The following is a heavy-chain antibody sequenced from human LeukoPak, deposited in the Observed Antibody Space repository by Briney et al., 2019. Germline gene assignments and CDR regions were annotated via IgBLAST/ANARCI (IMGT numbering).Heavy chain of an antibody. J-gene: IGHJ3*02. CDR3: ARERSAFDI. Sequence: GGSQRLSCAASGFTFSSYAMRWVRQAPGKGLEYVSAISSNGGSTYYANSVKGRFTISRDNSKNTLYLQMGSLRAEDMAVYYCARERSAFDIWGQGTMVTVSS. D-gene: IGHD1-26*01. V-gene: IGHV3-64*01. CDR1: GFTFSSYA. CDR2: ISSNGGST.